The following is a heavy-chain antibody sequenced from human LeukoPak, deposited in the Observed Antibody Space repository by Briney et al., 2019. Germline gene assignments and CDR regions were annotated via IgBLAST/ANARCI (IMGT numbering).Heavy chain of an antibody. V-gene: IGHV4-34*01. Sequence: SETLSLTCAVYGGSFSGYYWSWIRQPPGKGLEWIGEINHSGSTNYNPSLKSRVTISVDTSKNQFSLKLSSVTAADTAVYYCARADDYVWGSYRLRYFDYWGQGTLVTVSS. CDR1: GGSFSGYY. CDR3: ARADDYVWGSYRLRYFDY. D-gene: IGHD3-16*02. CDR2: INHSGST. J-gene: IGHJ4*02.